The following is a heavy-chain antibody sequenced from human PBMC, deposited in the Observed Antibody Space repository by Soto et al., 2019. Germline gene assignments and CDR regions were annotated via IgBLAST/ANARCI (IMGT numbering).Heavy chain of an antibody. V-gene: IGHV3-30*18. CDR2: ISGDGNKK. CDR3: AKGLGYGPPIDY. CDR1: GFSFRTYG. J-gene: IGHJ4*02. D-gene: IGHD5-18*01. Sequence: QVHLVESGGGVVQPGGSLRLSCAASGFSFRTYGMHWVRQAPGKGLEWVAFISGDGNKKYYVDSVEGRFTVSRDNSKNLLYLEMKSLRTEDTAVYYCAKGLGYGPPIDYWGQGTLLTVSS.